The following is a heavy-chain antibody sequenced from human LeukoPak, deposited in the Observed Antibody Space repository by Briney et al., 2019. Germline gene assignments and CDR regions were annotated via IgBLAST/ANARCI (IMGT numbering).Heavy chain of an antibody. CDR1: GFTFSSYS. CDR3: ARVPYCSSTSCYGFDY. V-gene: IGHV3-48*01. CDR2: ISSSSSTI. J-gene: IGHJ4*02. Sequence: GGSLRLSCAASGFTFSSYSMNWVRQAPGKGLEWVSYISSSSSTIYYADSVKGRFTISRDNAKNSLYLQMNSLRAEDTAVYYCARVPYCSSTSCYGFDYWGQGTLVTVSS. D-gene: IGHD2-2*01.